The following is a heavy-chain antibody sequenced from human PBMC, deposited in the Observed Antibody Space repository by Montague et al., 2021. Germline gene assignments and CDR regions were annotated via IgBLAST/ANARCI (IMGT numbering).Heavy chain of an antibody. CDR2: IKQDGSEK. CDR3: ARDQGQGYCGGDCYVGLDY. V-gene: IGHV3-7*01. Sequence: SLRLSCAASGFTFRNYWMSWVRQAPGKGLEWVAHIKQDGSEKHYVDSVKGRFTISRDNAKNSLYLQMNSLRAEDTAVYFCARDQGQGYCGGDCYVGLDYWGQGTLVTVSS. CDR1: GFTFRNYW. D-gene: IGHD2-21*01. J-gene: IGHJ4*02.